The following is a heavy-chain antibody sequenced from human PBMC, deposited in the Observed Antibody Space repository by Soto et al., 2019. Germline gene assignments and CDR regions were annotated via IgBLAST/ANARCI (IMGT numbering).Heavy chain of an antibody. J-gene: IGHJ4*02. CDR3: ARARLHLYYYDSSGPRNIAY. Sequence: ASVKVSCKASGYTLTNYGISWVRQAPGQGLEWTGWISAYNGNTNYAQRLQGRVTMTTDTSTSTAYMELRSLRSDDTAVYYCARARLHLYYYDSSGPRNIAYWGQGTLVTVSS. CDR1: GYTLTNYG. CDR2: ISAYNGNT. D-gene: IGHD3-22*01. V-gene: IGHV1-18*01.